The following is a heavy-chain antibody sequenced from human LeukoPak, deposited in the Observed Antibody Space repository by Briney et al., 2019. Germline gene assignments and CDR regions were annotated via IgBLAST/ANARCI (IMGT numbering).Heavy chain of an antibody. Sequence: SETLSLTCAVYGGSFSGYYWSWIRQPPGKGLEWIGEINHSGSTNYNPSLKSRVTISVDTSKNQISLKLSSVTAADTAVYYCASGYDLFDYWGQGTLVTVSS. CDR3: ASGYDLFDY. CDR2: INHSGST. D-gene: IGHD5-12*01. CDR1: GGSFSGYY. J-gene: IGHJ4*02. V-gene: IGHV4-34*01.